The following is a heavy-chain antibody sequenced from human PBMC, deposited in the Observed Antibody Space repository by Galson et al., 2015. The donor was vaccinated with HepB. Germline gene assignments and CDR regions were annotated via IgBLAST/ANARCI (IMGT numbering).Heavy chain of an antibody. CDR1: GFTLSTYS. V-gene: IGHV3-21*01. Sequence: SLRLSCASSGFTLSTYSMNWVRQAPGKGLEWVSSISSSSLYVYYADSVRGRFTVSRDNAKNSHYLQMNSLSAEDTAVYYCARWFLRGACLDCWGQGTLVTVSS. CDR2: ISSSSLYV. D-gene: IGHD3-22*01. J-gene: IGHJ4*02. CDR3: ARWFLRGACLDC.